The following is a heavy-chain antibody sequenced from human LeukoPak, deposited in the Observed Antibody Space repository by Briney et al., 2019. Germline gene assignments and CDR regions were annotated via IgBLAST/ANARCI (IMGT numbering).Heavy chain of an antibody. CDR3: AREYTGYDLLLGFNRLDP. CDR2: VHLNGAT. Sequence: PSETLSLTCAVSGGSIITTNWWSWVRPPPGKGLEWIGEVHLNGATNYNPSLESRVSMSIDKSKNQLSLKLRSVSAADTAVYYCAREYTGYDLLLGFNRLDPWGQGTLVTVSS. J-gene: IGHJ5*02. CDR1: GGSIITTNW. V-gene: IGHV4-4*02. D-gene: IGHD5-12*01.